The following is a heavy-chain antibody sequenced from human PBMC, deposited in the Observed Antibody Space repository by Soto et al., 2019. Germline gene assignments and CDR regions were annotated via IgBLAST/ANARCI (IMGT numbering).Heavy chain of an antibody. J-gene: IGHJ6*03. CDR1: GFTVSSNY. Sequence: GGSLRLSCAASGFTVSSNYMSWVRQAPGKGLEWVSVIYSGGSTYYADSVKGRFTISRDNSKNTLYLQMNSLRAEDTAVYYCARSFYDFWSGYQIYYYYYMDVWGKGTTVTVS. CDR2: IYSGGST. D-gene: IGHD3-3*01. CDR3: ARSFYDFWSGYQIYYYYYMDV. V-gene: IGHV3-66*01.